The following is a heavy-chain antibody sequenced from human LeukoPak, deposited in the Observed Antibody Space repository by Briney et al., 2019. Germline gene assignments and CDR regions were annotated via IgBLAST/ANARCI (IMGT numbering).Heavy chain of an antibody. J-gene: IGHJ4*02. D-gene: IGHD6-13*01. CDR2: ISGSGGST. CDR3: AKDQEQQLVFDY. V-gene: IGHV3-23*01. Sequence: SAISGSGGSTYYADSVKGRFTISRDNSKNTLYLQMNSLRAEDTAVYYCAKDQEQQLVFDYWGQGTLVTVSS.